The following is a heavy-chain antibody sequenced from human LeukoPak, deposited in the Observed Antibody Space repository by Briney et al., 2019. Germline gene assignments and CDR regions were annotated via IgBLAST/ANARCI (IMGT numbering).Heavy chain of an antibody. CDR2: IYYSGST. CDR3: ARDYGDPEGFDY. D-gene: IGHD4-17*01. Sequence: SGTLSLTCTVSGGSISSYYWSWIRQPPGKGLEWVGDIYYSGSTNYNPSLKSRVTISVDTSKNQFSLKRSSVTAADTAVYYCARDYGDPEGFDYWGQATLVTVSA. V-gene: IGHV4-59*01. CDR1: GGSISSYY. J-gene: IGHJ4*02.